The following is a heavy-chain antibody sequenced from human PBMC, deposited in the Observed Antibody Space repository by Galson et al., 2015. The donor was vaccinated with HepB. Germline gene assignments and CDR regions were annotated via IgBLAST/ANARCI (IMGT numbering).Heavy chain of an antibody. Sequence: SLRLSCAASSGFPFSSYGLHWVRQVPGKALEWVAVISYVGTNIFYADSVKGRFTISRDNSKNTLYLQMNSLRREDTAVYYCAKDPRRILGGTVVGDYYNYYMDVWGKGTTVIVSS. CDR2: ISYVGTNI. CDR1: GFPFSSYG. CDR3: AKDPRRILGGTVVGDYYNYYMDV. V-gene: IGHV3-30*18. D-gene: IGHD1-26*01. J-gene: IGHJ6*03.